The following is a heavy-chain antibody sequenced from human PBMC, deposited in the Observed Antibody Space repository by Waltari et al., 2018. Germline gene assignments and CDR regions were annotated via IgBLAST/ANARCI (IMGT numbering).Heavy chain of an antibody. CDR3: ARDMDGGTTPWNYGMDV. CDR2: IWYDGSNK. CDR1: GFTFSSYG. D-gene: IGHD3-10*01. V-gene: IGHV3-33*01. J-gene: IGHJ6*02. Sequence: QVQLVESGGGVVQPGRSLRLSCAASGFTFSSYGMHWVRQAPGKGLEGVAVIWYDGSNKYYADSVKGRFTISRDNSKNTLYLQMNSLRAEDTAVYYCARDMDGGTTPWNYGMDVWGQGTTVTVSS.